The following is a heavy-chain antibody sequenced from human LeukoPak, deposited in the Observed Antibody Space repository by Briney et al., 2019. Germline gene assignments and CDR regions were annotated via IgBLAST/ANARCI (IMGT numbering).Heavy chain of an antibody. CDR2: IKSKADGGTT. CDR3: TTEGHCSGGSCYSSAFDV. Sequence: GGSLRLSCVACGFTFNNAWMSWVRQAPGKGLEWVGRIKSKADGGTTHYAAPVKGRFTMSRDDSKNTLYLQMNSLKTEDTATYYCTTEGHCSGGSCYSSAFDVWGQGTMVTVSS. J-gene: IGHJ3*01. V-gene: IGHV3-15*01. CDR1: GFTFNNAW. D-gene: IGHD2-15*01.